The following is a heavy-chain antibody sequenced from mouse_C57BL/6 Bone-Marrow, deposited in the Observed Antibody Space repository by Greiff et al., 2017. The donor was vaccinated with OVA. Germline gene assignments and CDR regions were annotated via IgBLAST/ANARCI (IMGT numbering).Heavy chain of an antibody. CDR3: ARQRDYDWFAY. D-gene: IGHD2-4*01. V-gene: IGHV5-12*01. J-gene: IGHJ3*01. CDR1: GFTFSDYY. Sequence: EVKLVESGGGLVQPGGSLKLSCAASGFTFSDYYMYWVRQTPETRLEWVAYISNGGGSTYYPDTVKGRFTISRDNAKNTLYLQMSRLKSEDTAMYYCARQRDYDWFAYWGQGTLVTVSA. CDR2: ISNGGGST.